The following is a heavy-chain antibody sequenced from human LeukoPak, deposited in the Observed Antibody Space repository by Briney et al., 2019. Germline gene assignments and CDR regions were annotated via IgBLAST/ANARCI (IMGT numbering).Heavy chain of an antibody. V-gene: IGHV3-33*01. CDR1: GFAFNSYG. J-gene: IGHJ4*02. CDR2: IWYDGGNK. Sequence: PGRSLRLSCAASGFAFNSYGMHWVRQAPGKGLEWVAVIWYDGGNKYYADSVKGRFTISRDNSKNTLYLQMNSLRAEDTAVYYCARGYGGDYYDSSGYSRPYYFDYWGQGTLVTVSS. CDR3: ARGYGGDYYDSSGYSRPYYFDY. D-gene: IGHD3-22*01.